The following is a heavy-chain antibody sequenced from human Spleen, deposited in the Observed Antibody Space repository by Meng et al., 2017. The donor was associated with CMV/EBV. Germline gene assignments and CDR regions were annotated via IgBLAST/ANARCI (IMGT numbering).Heavy chain of an antibody. CDR2: INPNSGGT. D-gene: IGHD3-10*01. J-gene: IGHJ3*02. V-gene: IGHV1-2*02. CDR3: AGAPDTYYYGSGSYGDAFDI. CDR1: GYTFTGYY. Sequence: ASVKVSCKASGYTFTGYYMNWVRQAPGQGLEWMGWINPNSGGTNYAQKFQGRVTMTRDTSISTAYMELSRLRSDDTAVYYCAGAPDTYYYGSGSYGDAFDIWGQGTMVTVSS.